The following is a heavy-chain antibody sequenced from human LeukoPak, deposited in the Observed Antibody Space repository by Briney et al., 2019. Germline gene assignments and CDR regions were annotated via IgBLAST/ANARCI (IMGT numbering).Heavy chain of an antibody. D-gene: IGHD6-19*01. CDR1: GFTFSSYA. V-gene: IGHV3-30-3*01. CDR3: ARGAVASGWLVSDY. J-gene: IGHJ4*02. Sequence: PGRSLRLSCAASGFTFSSYAMHWVRQAPGKGLEWVAVISYDGSNKYYADSVKGRFTISRDNSKNTLYLQMNSLRAEDMAVYYCARGAVASGWLVSDYWGQGTLVTVSS. CDR2: ISYDGSNK.